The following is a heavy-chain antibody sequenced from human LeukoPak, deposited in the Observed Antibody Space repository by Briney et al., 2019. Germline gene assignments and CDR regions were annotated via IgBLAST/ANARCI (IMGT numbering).Heavy chain of an antibody. D-gene: IGHD2-2*02. CDR1: GYTFTSYY. V-gene: IGHV1-46*01. CDR3: ARDGVVVPAAIGFDY. CDR2: INPSGGST. J-gene: IGHJ4*02. Sequence: ASVKVXCXASGYTFTSYYMHWVRQAPGQGLEWMGIINPSGGSTSYAQKFQGRVTMTRDTSTSTVYMELSSLRSEDTAVYYCARDGVVVPAAIGFDYWGQGTLVTVSS.